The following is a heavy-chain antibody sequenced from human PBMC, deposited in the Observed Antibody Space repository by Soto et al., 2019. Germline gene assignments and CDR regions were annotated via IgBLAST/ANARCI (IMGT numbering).Heavy chain of an antibody. CDR2: INHSGST. Sequence: SETLSLTCAVYGGSFSGYNWTWIRQPPGTGLEWIGEINHSGSTNYNPSLKSRVTISVDTSKNQFSLKLTSVTAADTAVYYCARDKITGLFDYWGQGTLVT. CDR1: GGSFSGYN. D-gene: IGHD2-8*02. V-gene: IGHV4-34*01. J-gene: IGHJ4*02. CDR3: ARDKITGLFDY.